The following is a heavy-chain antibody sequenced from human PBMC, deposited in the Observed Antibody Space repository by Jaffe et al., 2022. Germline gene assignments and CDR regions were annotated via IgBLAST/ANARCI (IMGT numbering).Heavy chain of an antibody. CDR3: ARGLKGYSGRSDAFDI. CDR2: IKQDGSEK. Sequence: EVQLVESGGGLVQPGGSLRLSCAASGFTFSSYWMSWVRQAPGKGLEWVANIKQDGSEKYYVDSVKGRFTISRDNAKNSLYLQMNSLRAEDTAVYYCARGLKGYSGRSDAFDIWGQGTMVTVSS. V-gene: IGHV3-7*05. J-gene: IGHJ3*02. D-gene: IGHD5-12*01. CDR1: GFTFSSYW.